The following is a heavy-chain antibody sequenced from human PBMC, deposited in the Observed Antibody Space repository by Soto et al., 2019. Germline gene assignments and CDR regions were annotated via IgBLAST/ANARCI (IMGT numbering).Heavy chain of an antibody. CDR1: GYTFTGYC. CDR2: INPNSGGT. J-gene: IGHJ5*02. D-gene: IGHD6-19*01. V-gene: IGHV1-2*02. CDR3: ARADYSTGWWINWFDT. Sequence: ASVKVACKASGYTFTGYCMHWVRQAPGQGLEWMGWINPNSGGTNYAQNFQGRVTMTRDKSISTAYLELSRLGSDDTAVYYCARADYSTGWWINWFDTWRQGTLVTVPS.